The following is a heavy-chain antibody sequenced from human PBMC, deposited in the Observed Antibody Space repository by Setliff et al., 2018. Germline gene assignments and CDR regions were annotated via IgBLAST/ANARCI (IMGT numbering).Heavy chain of an antibody. Sequence: ASVKVSCKASGYTFTSYGISWVRQAPGQGLEWMGWISAYNGNTNYAQKLQGRVTMTTDTSTSTAYMELRSLRSDDTAVYYCARDTHQWDLLYFDSWGQGTLVTVSS. CDR1: GYTFTSYG. CDR3: ARDTHQWDLLYFDS. J-gene: IGHJ4*02. D-gene: IGHD1-26*01. CDR2: ISAYNGNT. V-gene: IGHV1-18*01.